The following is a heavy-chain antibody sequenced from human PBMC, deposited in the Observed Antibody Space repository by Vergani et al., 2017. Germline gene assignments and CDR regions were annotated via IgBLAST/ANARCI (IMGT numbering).Heavy chain of an antibody. CDR3: ARTAVVVAAIDY. V-gene: IGHV4-34*01. J-gene: IGHJ4*02. CDR1: GGSFSGYY. CDR2: INHSGST. D-gene: IGHD2-15*01. Sequence: QVQLHESGPGLVKPSETLSLTCAVYGGSFSGYYWSWIRQPPGKGLEWIGEINHSGSTNYNPSLKSRVTISVDTSKNQFSLKLSSVTAADTAVYYCARTAVVVAAIDYWGQGTLVTVSS.